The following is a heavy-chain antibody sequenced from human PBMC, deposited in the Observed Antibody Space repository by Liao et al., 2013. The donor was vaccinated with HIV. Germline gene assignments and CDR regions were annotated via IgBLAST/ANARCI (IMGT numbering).Heavy chain of an antibody. CDR2: IYYSGST. CDR1: GGSISSTTYY. Sequence: QLQLQESGPGLVKPSETLSLTCSVSGGSISSTTYYWGWIRQPPGKGLEWIGSIYYSGSTYYNPSLKSRVTISVDTSKNQFSLKLSSVTAADTAVYYCAREEPYYYDSSDYYPFDYWGQGTLVTVSS. V-gene: IGHV4-39*07. CDR3: AREEPYYYDSSDYYPFDY. D-gene: IGHD3-22*01. J-gene: IGHJ4*02.